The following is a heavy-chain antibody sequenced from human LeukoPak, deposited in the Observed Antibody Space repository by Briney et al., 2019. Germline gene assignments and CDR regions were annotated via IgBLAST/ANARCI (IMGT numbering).Heavy chain of an antibody. CDR1: GFTFSSYA. V-gene: IGHV3-23*01. CDR2: ISGSGGST. Sequence: GGSLRLSCAASGFTFSSYAMSWVRQAPGKGLEWVSAISGSGGSTYYADSVKGRFTISRDNSKNTLYLQMNSLRAEDTAVYYCATKTSYYYDSSGYYWRDWGQGTLVTVSS. J-gene: IGHJ4*02. CDR3: ATKTSYYYDSSGYYWRD. D-gene: IGHD3-22*01.